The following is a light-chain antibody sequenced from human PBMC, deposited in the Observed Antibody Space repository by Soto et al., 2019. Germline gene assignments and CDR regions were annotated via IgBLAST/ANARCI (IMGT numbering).Light chain of an antibody. J-gene: IGLJ1*01. Sequence: QSVLTQPPSVSGAPGQRVTISCTGSSSNIGAGYDVHWYQQLPGTAPKLLIYDNNNRPSGVPDRFSGSKSGTSASLAITGLQAEDEADYYCQSYDSRLSRVFGPGTKLTVL. CDR3: QSYDSRLSRV. CDR2: DNN. CDR1: SSNIGAGYD. V-gene: IGLV1-40*01.